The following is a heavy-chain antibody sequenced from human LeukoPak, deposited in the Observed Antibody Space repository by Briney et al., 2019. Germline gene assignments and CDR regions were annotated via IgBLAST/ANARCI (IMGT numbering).Heavy chain of an antibody. CDR1: GYTFSSHG. D-gene: IGHD5-18*01. CDR3: ASGGYGRFDY. V-gene: IGHV1-18*01. J-gene: IGHJ4*02. CDR2: ISEYNDNT. Sequence: ASVKVSCTASGYTFSSHGFSWVRQAPGQGLEWIGWISEYNDNTNRAQRYQGGVIMTTDTSTTTDYMELRSLRSDDTAVYYCASGGYGRFDYWGQGTLVTVSS.